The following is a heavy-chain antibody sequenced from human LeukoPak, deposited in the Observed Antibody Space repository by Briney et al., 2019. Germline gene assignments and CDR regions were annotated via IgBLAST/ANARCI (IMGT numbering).Heavy chain of an antibody. Sequence: GGSLRLSCAASGFILSTYWMSWVRQAPGKGLEWVANIKQDGSEKYYVDSVKGRFTISRDNAENSLYLQMNSLKAEDTAIYYCARDRRTWGQGTTVTVSS. CDR1: GFILSTYW. CDR2: IKQDGSEK. J-gene: IGHJ6*02. CDR3: ARDRRT. V-gene: IGHV3-7*03. D-gene: IGHD1-14*01.